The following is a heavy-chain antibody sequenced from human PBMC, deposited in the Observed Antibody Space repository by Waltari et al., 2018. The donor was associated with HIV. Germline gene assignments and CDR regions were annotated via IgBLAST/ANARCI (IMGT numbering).Heavy chain of an antibody. CDR1: GRTVGNFG. J-gene: IGHJ4*01. V-gene: IGHV1-69*05. CDR3: ARRGDLGGFIFKYFFDH. CDR2: FIPVLDTA. Sequence: QVQLVQSGGAGRKPGSSGVVSCQGSGRTVGNFGGSWVRLAPGQGLAWMGGFIPVLDTANYAQKFQGRLTITTDESTSTAYMDLKNLTFDDTAIYYCARRGDLGGFIFKYFFDHWGQGT. D-gene: IGHD3-16*01.